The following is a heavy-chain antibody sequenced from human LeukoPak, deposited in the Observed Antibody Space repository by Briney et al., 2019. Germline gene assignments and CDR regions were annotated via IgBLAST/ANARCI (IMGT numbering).Heavy chain of an antibody. CDR2: IDYSGST. CDR1: GGSISSGSYY. D-gene: IGHD3-10*01. J-gene: IGHJ4*02. CDR3: ARLLWFGESPLFDY. Sequence: SETLSLTCTVSGGSISSGSYYWAWIRQTPGKGLEWIGSIDYSGSTNYNPSLKSRATIFVDTSKNQFSLKLSSLTAADTAVYYCARLLWFGESPLFDYWGQGTLVTVSS. V-gene: IGHV4-39*01.